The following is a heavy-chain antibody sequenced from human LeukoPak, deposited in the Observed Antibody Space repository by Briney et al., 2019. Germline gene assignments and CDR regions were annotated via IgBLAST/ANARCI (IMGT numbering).Heavy chain of an antibody. J-gene: IGHJ4*02. Sequence: GGPLRLSCAASGFTFSSYAMSWVRQAPGKGLEWVSAISGSGGSTYYADSVKGRFTISRDNSKNTLYLQMNSLRAEDTAVYYCAKDPRRGYSYGLPPAYWGQGTLVTVSS. CDR2: ISGSGGST. V-gene: IGHV3-23*01. D-gene: IGHD5-18*01. CDR3: AKDPRRGYSYGLPPAY. CDR1: GFTFSSYA.